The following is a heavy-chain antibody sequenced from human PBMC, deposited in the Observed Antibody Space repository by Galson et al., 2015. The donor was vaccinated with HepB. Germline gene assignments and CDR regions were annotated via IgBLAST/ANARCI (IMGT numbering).Heavy chain of an antibody. J-gene: IGHJ4*02. CDR1: GFTFSSYA. CDR2: ISGSGGST. CDR3: AKGGKGSGSEGENY. D-gene: IGHD3-10*01. V-gene: IGHV3-23*01. Sequence: SLRLSCAASGFTFSSYAMSWVRQAPGKGLEWVSAISGSGGSTYYADSVKGRFTISRDNSKNTLYLQMNSLRAEDTAVYYCAKGGKGSGSEGENYWGQGTLVTVSS.